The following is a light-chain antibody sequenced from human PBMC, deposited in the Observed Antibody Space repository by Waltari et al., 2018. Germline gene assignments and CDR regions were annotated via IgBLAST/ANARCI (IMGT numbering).Light chain of an antibody. CDR2: AVS. V-gene: IGKV1-8*01. Sequence: AIRVTQSPSSLSASTGDRVTITCRARQDIRTYLGWYQQKPGKAPKLLLYAVSILQSGVPSRFSGSGSGTDFALHIQNLQSEDFATYYCQQYYAFPRTFGQGTRVEV. CDR3: QQYYAFPRT. CDR1: QDIRTY. J-gene: IGKJ1*01.